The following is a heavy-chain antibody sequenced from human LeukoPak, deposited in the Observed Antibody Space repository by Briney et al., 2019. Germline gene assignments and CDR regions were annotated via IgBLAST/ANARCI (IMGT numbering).Heavy chain of an antibody. CDR3: AREGQQLYYFDY. D-gene: IGHD6-13*01. Sequence: PGGSLRLSCAASGFTFSSYAMHWVRQAPGKGLEWVAVISYDGSNKYYADSVKGRFTISSDNSKNTLYLQMNSLRAEDTAVYYCAREGQQLYYFDYWGQGTLVTVSS. CDR1: GFTFSSYA. J-gene: IGHJ4*02. V-gene: IGHV3-30*04. CDR2: ISYDGSNK.